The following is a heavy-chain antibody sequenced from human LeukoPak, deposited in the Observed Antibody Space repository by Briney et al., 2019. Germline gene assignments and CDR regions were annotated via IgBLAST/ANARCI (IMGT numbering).Heavy chain of an antibody. CDR1: GFTLRSYA. J-gene: IGHJ4*02. D-gene: IGHD3-3*01. CDR2: ISGSGGST. V-gene: IGHV3-23*01. Sequence: GGSLRLSCAASGFTLRSYAMTWVRQAPGKGLECVSVISGSGGSTYYADSVKGRFTISRDNSKNTLYLQMNSLRAEDTAVYYCAKSFIDFWSGSPVYWGQGTLVTVSS. CDR3: AKSFIDFWSGSPVY.